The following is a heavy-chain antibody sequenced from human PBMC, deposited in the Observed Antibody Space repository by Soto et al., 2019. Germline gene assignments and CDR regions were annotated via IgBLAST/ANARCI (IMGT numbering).Heavy chain of an antibody. CDR3: ASRSPAFDY. Sequence: QVQLVQSGPEVKKPGASVKVSCKTSGYTFTSYGITWVRQAPGQGLEWMGWITTYKGITTYAQKFQGRVTMTTDTSTSTAYMELRSLRSDDTAVYYCASRSPAFDYWGQGTLVTVSS. V-gene: IGHV1-18*01. CDR1: GYTFTSYG. J-gene: IGHJ4*02. CDR2: ITTYKGIT.